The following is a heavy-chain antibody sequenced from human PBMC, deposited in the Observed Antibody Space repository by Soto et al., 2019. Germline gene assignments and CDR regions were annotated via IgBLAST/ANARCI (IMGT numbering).Heavy chain of an antibody. Sequence: PSETLSLTYSVSGDSISNLDYFWACIRQPPGQALEYIGYIYKSATTYYNPSFESRVAISVDTSKSQFSLNVTSVTAADTAVYFCARGRYCLTGRCFPNWFDSWGQGALVTVSS. CDR3: ARGRYCLTGRCFPNWFDS. D-gene: IGHD7-27*01. J-gene: IGHJ5*01. V-gene: IGHV4-30-4*01. CDR2: IYKSATT. CDR1: GDSISNLDYF.